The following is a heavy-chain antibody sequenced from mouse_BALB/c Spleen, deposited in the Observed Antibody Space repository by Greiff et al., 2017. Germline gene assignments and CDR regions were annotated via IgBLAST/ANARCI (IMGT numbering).Heavy chain of an antibody. Sequence: QVQLQQSGAELVRPGVSVKISCKGSGYTFTDYAMHWVKQSHAKSLEWIGVISTYYGAASYNQKFKGKATMTVDKSSSTAYMELARLTSEDSAIYYCERGGTTVVAYYAMDYWGQGTSVTVSS. D-gene: IGHD1-1*01. V-gene: IGHV1S137*01. CDR1: GYTFTDYA. CDR3: ERGGTTVVAYYAMDY. J-gene: IGHJ4*01. CDR2: ISTYYGAA.